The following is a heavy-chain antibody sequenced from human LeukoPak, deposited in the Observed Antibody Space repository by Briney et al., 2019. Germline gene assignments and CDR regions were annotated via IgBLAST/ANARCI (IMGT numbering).Heavy chain of an antibody. CDR3: AKVSKQWLTYSDF. V-gene: IGHV3-23*01. J-gene: IGHJ4*02. CDR1: GFTFSNYA. D-gene: IGHD6-19*01. Sequence: PGGSLRLSCAASGFTFSNYAMSWVRQAPGKGLEWVSAISGSGGTTYYADSVKGRFTISRDNSKNTLYLQMNSLRAEDAAVYYCAKVSKQWLTYSDFWGQGTLVTVSS. CDR2: ISGSGGTT.